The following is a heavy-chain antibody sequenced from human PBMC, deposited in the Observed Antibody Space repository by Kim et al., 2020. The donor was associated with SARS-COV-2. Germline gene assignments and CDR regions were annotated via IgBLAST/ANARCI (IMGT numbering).Heavy chain of an antibody. D-gene: IGHD3-9*01. CDR3: ARGREDYDILTGYYNWFDP. CDR2: INPNSGGT. V-gene: IGHV1-2*06. Sequence: ASVKVSCKASGYTFTGYYMHWVRQAPGQGLEWMGRINPNSGGTNYAQKFQGRVTMTRDTSISTAYMELSRLRSDDTAVYYCARGREDYDILTGYYNWFDPWGQGTLVTVSS. CDR1: GYTFTGYY. J-gene: IGHJ5*02.